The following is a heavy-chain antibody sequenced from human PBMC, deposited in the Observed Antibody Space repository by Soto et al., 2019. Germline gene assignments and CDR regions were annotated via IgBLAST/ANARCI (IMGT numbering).Heavy chain of an antibody. Sequence: QLLQSGAEEKKPGASVKVSCKASGYIFTTYAIHWVRQAPGQRLEWMGWINTGNGNTKYSHKFQGRVTIIRDTAATTAYMELSSLRSEDTAVYYCAKDSMPMSVAGTSGYFDYWGQGTLVTVSS. J-gene: IGHJ4*02. CDR3: AKDSMPMSVAGTSGYFDY. CDR1: GYIFTTYA. V-gene: IGHV1-3*05. CDR2: INTGNGNT. D-gene: IGHD6-19*01.